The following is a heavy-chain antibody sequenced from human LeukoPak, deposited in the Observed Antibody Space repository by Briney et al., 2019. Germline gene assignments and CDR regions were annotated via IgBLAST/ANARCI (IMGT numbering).Heavy chain of an antibody. V-gene: IGHV3-53*01. Sequence: GGSLRLSCTASGFTVSNNYMSWVRQAPGKGLEWVSISYSDSNSNYADSVKGRFTISRDTSQNTLSLQMNSLRAEDTAVYYCVRKNRDFNAAFDIWGQGTVVTVSS. CDR1: GFTVSNNY. D-gene: IGHD1-14*01. CDR2: SYSDSNS. J-gene: IGHJ3*02. CDR3: VRKNRDFNAAFDI.